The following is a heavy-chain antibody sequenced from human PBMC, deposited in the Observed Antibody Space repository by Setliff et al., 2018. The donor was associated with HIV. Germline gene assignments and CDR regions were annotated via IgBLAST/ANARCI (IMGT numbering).Heavy chain of an antibody. CDR3: ASGRGIYGSGALEAYDI. CDR2: ISSYGNR. D-gene: IGHD3-10*01. V-gene: IGHV1-18*01. CDR1: GYTFNNYG. J-gene: IGHJ3*02. Sequence: ASVKVSCKASGYTFNNYGVMWVQQAPGQGLEWMGWISSYGNRKYAQKFEGRLTVTTDTSTSTAYMELRTLRSDDTAVYFCASGRGIYGSGALEAYDIWGQGTMVTVSS.